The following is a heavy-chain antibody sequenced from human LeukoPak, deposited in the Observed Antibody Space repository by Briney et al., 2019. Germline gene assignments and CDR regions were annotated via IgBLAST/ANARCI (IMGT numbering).Heavy chain of an antibody. CDR1: GLSVSSNF. CDR2: IYGGGST. J-gene: IGHJ4*02. D-gene: IGHD4-17*01. Sequence: GGSLRLSCAATGLSVSSNFMSWVRQAPGKGLEWVSVIYGGGSTYYADSVKGRFTISRDTPKNTLYLQMNSLRAEDTAVYFCAKDQGSYGDYDYWGQGTLVTVSS. CDR3: AKDQGSYGDYDY. V-gene: IGHV3-53*01.